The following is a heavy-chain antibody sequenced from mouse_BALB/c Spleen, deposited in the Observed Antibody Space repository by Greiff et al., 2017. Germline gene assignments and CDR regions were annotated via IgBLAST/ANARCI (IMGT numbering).Heavy chain of an antibody. CDR2: IWGDGST. CDR1: GFSLTGYG. Sequence: VQRVESGPGLVAPSQSLSITCTVSGFSLTGYGVNWVRQPPGKGLEWLGMIWGDGSTDYNSALKSRLSISKDNSKSQVFLKMNSLQTDDTARYYCARDLYDGYYYAMDYWGQGTSVTVSS. D-gene: IGHD2-3*01. J-gene: IGHJ4*01. CDR3: ARDLYDGYYYAMDY. V-gene: IGHV2-6-7*01.